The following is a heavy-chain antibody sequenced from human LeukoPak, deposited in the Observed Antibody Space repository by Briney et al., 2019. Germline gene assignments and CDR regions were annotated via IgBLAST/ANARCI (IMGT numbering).Heavy chain of an antibody. Sequence: KTSETLSLTCAVYGGSFSGYYWSWIRQPPGKGLEWIGEINHSGSTNYNPSLKSRVTISVDTSKNQFSLKLSSVTAADTAVYYCAGGAGIDYWGQGTLVTVSS. CDR3: AGGAGIDY. CDR2: INHSGST. D-gene: IGHD6-19*01. CDR1: GGSFSGYY. V-gene: IGHV4-34*01. J-gene: IGHJ4*02.